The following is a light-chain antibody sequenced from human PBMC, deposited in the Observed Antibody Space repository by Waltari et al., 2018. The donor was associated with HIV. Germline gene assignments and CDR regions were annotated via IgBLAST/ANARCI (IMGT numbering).Light chain of an antibody. CDR2: SNV. J-gene: IGLJ3*02. V-gene: IGLV1-44*01. CDR1: SSNLGSNT. CDR3: AAWDDSLNGPV. Sequence: QSVLTQPPSASGTPGQRVTISCSGSSSNLGSNTVNWYQQLPGTAPKLLIYSNVQRPSGVPDRFSGSKSGTSASLAISGLQSEDEADYYCAAWDDSLNGPVFGGGTKLTVL.